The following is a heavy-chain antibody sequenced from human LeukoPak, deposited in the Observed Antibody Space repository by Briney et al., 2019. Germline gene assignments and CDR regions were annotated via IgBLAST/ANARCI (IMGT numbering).Heavy chain of an antibody. CDR1: GFTFSRYA. V-gene: IGHV3-64*01. CDR3: ARVEEGGDAFDI. J-gene: IGHJ3*02. Sequence: PGGSLRLSCAASGFTFSRYAMHWVRQAPGKGLEYVSAISSNGGSTYYANSVKGRFIISRDNAKNSLYLQMNSLRAEDTAVYYCARVEEGGDAFDIWGQGTMVTVSS. D-gene: IGHD1-1*01. CDR2: ISSNGGST.